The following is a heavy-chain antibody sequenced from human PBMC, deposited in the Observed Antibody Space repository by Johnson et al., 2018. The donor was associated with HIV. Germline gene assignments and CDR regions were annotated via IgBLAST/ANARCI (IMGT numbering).Heavy chain of an antibody. CDR2: IYSEGNT. J-gene: IGHJ3*02. CDR1: GFTVSSNY. V-gene: IGHV3-66*02. Sequence: VQLVESGGGLVQPGGSLRLSCAASGFTVSSNYMSWVRQAPGRGLECVSIIYSEGNTYYADSVKGRFTISRDNSKNTLYLQMNSMRAEDTAVYYCARDRAVAATSGAGAFDIWGQGTMVTVSS. CDR3: ARDRAVAATSGAGAFDI. D-gene: IGHD2-15*01.